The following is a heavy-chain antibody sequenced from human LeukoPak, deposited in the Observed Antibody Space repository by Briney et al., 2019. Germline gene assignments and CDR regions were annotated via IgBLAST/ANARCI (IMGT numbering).Heavy chain of an antibody. V-gene: IGHV3-48*01. CDR3: ARDVFGGGQYEFAFDV. D-gene: IGHD3-16*01. J-gene: IGHJ3*01. CDR2: IRPTSVTI. CDR1: GFTFSSYG. Sequence: PGGSLRLSCEASGFTFSSYGMNWVRQAPGKGLEWVSFIRPTSVTIYYADSVKGRFTISRDNAKNSLYLQMDSLRVEDTAVYYCARDVFGGGQYEFAFDVWGQGTMVTVSS.